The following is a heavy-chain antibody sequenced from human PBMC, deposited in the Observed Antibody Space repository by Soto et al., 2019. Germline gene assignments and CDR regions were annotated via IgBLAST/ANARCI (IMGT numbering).Heavy chain of an antibody. CDR2: IYYSGST. Sequence: ASETLSLTCTVSGGSISSGDYYWSWIRQPPGKGLEWIGYIYYSGSTYYNPSLKSRVTISVDTSKNQFSLKLSSVTAADTAVYYCARDPTGTRSYYGMDVWGQGTTVTVSS. CDR3: ARDPTGTRSYYGMDV. D-gene: IGHD1-1*01. CDR1: GGSISSGDYY. V-gene: IGHV4-30-4*01. J-gene: IGHJ6*02.